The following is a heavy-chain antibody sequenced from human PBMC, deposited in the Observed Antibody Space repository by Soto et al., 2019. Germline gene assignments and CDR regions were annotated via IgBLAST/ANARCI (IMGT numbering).Heavy chain of an antibody. CDR1: GGTFSSYA. J-gene: IGHJ1*01. D-gene: IGHD3-22*01. V-gene: IGHV1-69*13. Sequence: SVKVSCKASGGTFSSYAISWVRQAPGQGLEWMGGIIPIFGTANYAQKFQGRVTITADESTSTAYMELSSLRSEDTAVYYCARSYYYDSSGYYWYFQHWGQGTLVTVS. CDR3: ARSYYYDSSGYYWYFQH. CDR2: IIPIFGTA.